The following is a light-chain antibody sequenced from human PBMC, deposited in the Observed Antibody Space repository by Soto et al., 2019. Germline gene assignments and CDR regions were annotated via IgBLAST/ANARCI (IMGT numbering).Light chain of an antibody. J-gene: IGLJ1*01. Sequence: QSVLTQPASVSGSPGQSITSSCTGTSSDIGRYNYVSWYQQYPGKAPKFMIYDVSNRPSGVSNRFSGSKSGNTASLTISGLQAEDEADYYCSSYISSSTYVFGTGTKVTVL. V-gene: IGLV2-14*01. CDR2: DVS. CDR3: SSYISSSTYV. CDR1: SSDIGRYNY.